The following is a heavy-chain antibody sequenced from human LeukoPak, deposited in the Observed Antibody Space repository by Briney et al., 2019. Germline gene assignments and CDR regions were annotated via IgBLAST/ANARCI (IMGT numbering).Heavy chain of an antibody. CDR3: AKGLHGSGSYYNNYFDY. CDR2: ISGSGGST. Sequence: GGSLRLSCAASGFTLSSYAMSWVRQAPGKGLEWVSAISGSGGSTYYADSVKGRFTISRDNSKNTLYLQMNSLRAEDTAVYYCAKGLHGSGSYYNNYFDYWGQGTLVTVSS. CDR1: GFTLSSYA. D-gene: IGHD3-10*01. J-gene: IGHJ4*02. V-gene: IGHV3-23*01.